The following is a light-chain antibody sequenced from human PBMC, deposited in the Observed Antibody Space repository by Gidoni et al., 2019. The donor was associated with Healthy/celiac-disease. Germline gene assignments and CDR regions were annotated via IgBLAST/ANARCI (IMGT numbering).Light chain of an antibody. V-gene: IGKV3-15*01. CDR1: QSVSSN. J-gene: IGKJ4*01. CDR3: HQYSSWPLT. Sequence: EIVMTQSPATLSVSPGERATLSCRASQSVSSNLALYQQKPGQAPRFLIYGASTRATGIPARFSGNGSGTEFTLTISSLQSEDFAVYYCHQYSSWPLTFGGGTKVEI. CDR2: GAS.